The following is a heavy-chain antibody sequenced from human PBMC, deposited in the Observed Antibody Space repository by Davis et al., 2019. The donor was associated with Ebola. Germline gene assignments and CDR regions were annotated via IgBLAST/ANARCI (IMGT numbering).Heavy chain of an antibody. CDR3: ARGPQLGYGMDV. CDR1: GFTFSSYA. D-gene: IGHD6-13*01. Sequence: PGGSLRLSCAASGFTFSSYAMSWVRQAPGKGLEWVSAISGSGGSTYYADSVKGRFTISRDNSKNTLYLQMNSLRAEDTAVYYCARGPQLGYGMDVWGQGTTVTVSS. CDR2: ISGSGGST. J-gene: IGHJ6*02. V-gene: IGHV3-23*01.